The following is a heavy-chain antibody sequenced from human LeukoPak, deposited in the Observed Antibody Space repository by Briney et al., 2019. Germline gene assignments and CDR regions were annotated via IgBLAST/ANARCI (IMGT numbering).Heavy chain of an antibody. Sequence: GGSLRLSCAASGFTFSSYGMHWVRQAPGKGLEWVAVIWYDGGNKYYADSVKGRFTISRDNSKNTLYLQMNSLRAEDTAVYYCARDSGSYPYYFDYWGQGTLVTVSS. CDR1: GFTFSSYG. V-gene: IGHV3-33*01. J-gene: IGHJ4*02. D-gene: IGHD1-26*01. CDR2: IWYDGGNK. CDR3: ARDSGSYPYYFDY.